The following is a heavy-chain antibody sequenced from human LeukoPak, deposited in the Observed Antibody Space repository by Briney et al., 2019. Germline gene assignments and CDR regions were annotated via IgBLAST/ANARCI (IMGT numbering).Heavy chain of an antibody. D-gene: IGHD6-13*01. CDR2: INPNSGGT. V-gene: IGHV1-2*02. CDR1: GYTFTGYY. Sequence: ASVKVSCKASGYTFTGYYMHWVRQAPGQGLEWMGWINPNSGGTNYAQKFQGRVTMTRDTSISTAYMELSRLRSDDTAVYYCARAMVVGIAAAGNDYWGQGTLVTVSS. J-gene: IGHJ4*02. CDR3: ARAMVVGIAAAGNDY.